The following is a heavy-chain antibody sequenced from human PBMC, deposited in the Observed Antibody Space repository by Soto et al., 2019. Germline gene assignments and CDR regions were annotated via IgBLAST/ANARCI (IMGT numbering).Heavy chain of an antibody. CDR1: GFSFSDYA. CDR3: AKRSPYTSGWYSPIFDY. Sequence: GSLRLSCAASGFSFSDYAMSWVRQAPGKGLEWVSVISESGGSTHYADSVRGRFTVSRDNSKNSLSLRMNSLRDEDTAVYFCAKRSPYTSGWYSPIFDYWGQGALVTVSS. D-gene: IGHD6-13*01. V-gene: IGHV3-23*01. CDR2: ISESGGST. J-gene: IGHJ4*02.